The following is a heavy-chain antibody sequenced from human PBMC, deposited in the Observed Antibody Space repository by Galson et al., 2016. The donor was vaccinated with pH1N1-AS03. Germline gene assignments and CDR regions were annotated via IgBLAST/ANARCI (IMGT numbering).Heavy chain of an antibody. CDR1: GGTFGNYA. CDR3: TRDGAANDYYYYGMDV. CDR2: IVPVFGTT. J-gene: IGHJ6*02. D-gene: IGHD4/OR15-4a*01. V-gene: IGHV1-69*13. Sequence: SVKVSCKASGGTFGNYAVSWVRLAPGQGLERLGAIVPVFGTTNYAQTFQGRLTITADASTSTANMELSGLRLDDTALYYCTRDGAANDYYYYGMDVWGQGTTVTVSS.